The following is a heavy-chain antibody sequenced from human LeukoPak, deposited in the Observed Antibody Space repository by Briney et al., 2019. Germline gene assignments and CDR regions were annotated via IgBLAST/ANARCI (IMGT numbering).Heavy chain of an antibody. V-gene: IGHV3-15*01. CDR3: TWVGARYYFDY. CDR2: IKSKTNGGTT. J-gene: IGHJ4*02. D-gene: IGHD1-26*01. CDR1: GFTFNHAW. Sequence: GGSLRLSCAASGFTFNHAWMSWVRQAPGKGLEWAGRIKSKTNGGTTDYAAPVKGRFTISRDDSKNTLYLQMNSLKTEDTAVYYCTWVGARYYFDYWGQGTLVTVSS.